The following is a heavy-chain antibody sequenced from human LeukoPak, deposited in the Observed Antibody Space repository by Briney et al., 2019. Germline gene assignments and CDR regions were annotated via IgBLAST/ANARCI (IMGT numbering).Heavy chain of an antibody. V-gene: IGHV4-34*01. J-gene: IGHJ4*02. CDR2: IDHTGST. D-gene: IGHD6-19*01. CDR3: ARDGRAGSSFAY. Sequence: SETLSLTCAVYGESFSAYYWSWIRQPPGKGLEWIGEIDHTGSTNYNPSLKSRVTMSVDTSKNQFSLKLSSVTAADKAIYYCARDGRAGSSFAYWGQGTLVTVSS. CDR1: GESFSAYY.